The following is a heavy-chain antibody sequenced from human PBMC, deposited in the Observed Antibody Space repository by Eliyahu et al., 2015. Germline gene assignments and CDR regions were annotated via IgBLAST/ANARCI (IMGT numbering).Heavy chain of an antibody. CDR2: VYYSGSA. CDR3: ARDGDGYTQY. J-gene: IGHJ4*02. D-gene: IGHD5-24*01. Sequence: QLQLQESGPGLVKPSETLSLTCXVXGGSISSSSYYWGWIRQPPGKGLEWIGYVYYSGSAYYNPSLKSRVTISVDTSKNQFSLNLNSVTAADTAVYHCARDGDGYTQYWGQGTLVTVSS. CDR1: GGSISSSSYY. V-gene: IGHV4-39*07.